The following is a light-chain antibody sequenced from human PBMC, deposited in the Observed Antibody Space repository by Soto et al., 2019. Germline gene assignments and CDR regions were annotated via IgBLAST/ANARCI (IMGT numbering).Light chain of an antibody. V-gene: IGKV1-39*01. Sequence: DIQMTQSPSSLSASVGDRVTITCRASQSIVTYLNWYLQKPGKAPKLLIYAASNLQSGVPSRFSGSGSGTDFTLTISSLQPEYLATYFCQQSYSTPPWTFGQGTKVEIK. CDR2: AAS. CDR3: QQSYSTPPWT. CDR1: QSIVTY. J-gene: IGKJ1*01.